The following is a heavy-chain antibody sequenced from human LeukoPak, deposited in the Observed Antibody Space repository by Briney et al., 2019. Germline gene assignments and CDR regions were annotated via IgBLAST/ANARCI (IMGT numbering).Heavy chain of an antibody. D-gene: IGHD1-7*01. J-gene: IGHJ4*02. CDR1: RFTFSTYW. V-gene: IGHV3-7*01. CDR2: INQDGSEK. Sequence: PGGSLRLSCAASRFTFSTYWMSWVRQAPGKELEWVANINQDGSEKYYVDSVKGRFTISRDNAKNSLYLQMNSLRAEDTAVYYCARDPVAGTTTFDYWGQGTLVTVSS. CDR3: ARDPVAGTTTFDY.